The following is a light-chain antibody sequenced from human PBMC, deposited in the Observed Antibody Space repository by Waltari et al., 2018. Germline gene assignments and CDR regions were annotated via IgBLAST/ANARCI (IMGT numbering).Light chain of an antibody. V-gene: IGKV3D-15*01. CDR3: QQNSNWPRT. CDR1: QSVSSS. CDR2: GAS. Sequence: EIVMTQSPATLSLSPGETATLSSRARQSVSSSLAWYQQKPGQAPRLLIYGASSRATGIPDRFSRSGSGTEFTLTISSLEPEDVAVYYCQQNSNWPRTFGQGTKVEIK. J-gene: IGKJ1*01.